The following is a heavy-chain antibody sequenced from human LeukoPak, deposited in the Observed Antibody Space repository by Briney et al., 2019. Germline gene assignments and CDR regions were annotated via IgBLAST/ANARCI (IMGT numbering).Heavy chain of an antibody. CDR1: GFTFILYR. CDR3: TRLRGEKASGDY. CDR2: ISGSNTYI. Sequence: GGSLRLSCAASGFTFILYRMSWVRQAPGKGLEWVSSISGSNTYIYYADSVKGRFTISRDNTKNSLYLQMNSLKTEDTALYYCTRLRGEKASGDYWGQGTLVTVSA. V-gene: IGHV3-21*04. J-gene: IGHJ4*02. D-gene: IGHD3-10*01.